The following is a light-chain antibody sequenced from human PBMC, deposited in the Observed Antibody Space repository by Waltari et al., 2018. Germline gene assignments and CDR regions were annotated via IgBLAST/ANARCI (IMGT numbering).Light chain of an antibody. V-gene: IGKV3-20*01. CDR1: QSVSSSY. Sequence: EIVLTQSPGTLSLSPGERATLSCRASQSVSSSYVAWYQQKPGQAPRLLIYGASSRATGIPDRFSGSGSGTDFTLTISRLEPEDFAVYYCQQYGSSLLTWTFGQGTKVEIK. J-gene: IGKJ1*01. CDR3: QQYGSSLLTWT. CDR2: GAS.